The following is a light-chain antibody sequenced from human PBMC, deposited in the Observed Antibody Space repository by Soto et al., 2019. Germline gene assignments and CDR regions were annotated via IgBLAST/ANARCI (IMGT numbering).Light chain of an antibody. CDR3: QQFDSWPIT. CDR1: QSVTTN. J-gene: IGKJ5*01. CDR2: GAS. V-gene: IGKV3-15*01. Sequence: EIVLTQSPATLSVSPGERVTLSCRASQSVTTNLAWYQQKPGQVPRLLISGASTRATDIPARFSGSGSGTEFTLTISSLQSEDLAVYYCQQFDSWPITFGQGTRLEIK.